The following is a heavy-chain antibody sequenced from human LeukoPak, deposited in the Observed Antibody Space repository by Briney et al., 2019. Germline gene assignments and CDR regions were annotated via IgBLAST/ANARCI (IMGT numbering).Heavy chain of an antibody. V-gene: IGHV4-61*02. CDR2: IYTSGST. Sequence: SETLSLTCTFSGGSLSSGSYYWSWIRQPAGKGPEWIARIYTSGSTNYNPPLQSRVNIAVDTSKNQFCLKLSYVSAEDPAFNYCAIEPPKVDYYMDVWGKGTTVTVSS. D-gene: IGHD2-15*01. CDR1: GGSLSSGSYY. J-gene: IGHJ6*03. CDR3: AIEPPKVDYYMDV.